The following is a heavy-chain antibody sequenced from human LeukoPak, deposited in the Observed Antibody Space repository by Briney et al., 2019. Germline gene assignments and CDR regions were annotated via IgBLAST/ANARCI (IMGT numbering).Heavy chain of an antibody. CDR1: GGTFSSYA. CDR2: IIPIFGTA. V-gene: IGHV1-69*05. CDR3: AIPFDIVVVPADGYYMDV. Sequence: ASVKVSCKASGGTFSSYAISWVRQAPGQGLEWMGGIIPIFGTANYAQKFQGRVTITTDESTSTAYMELSSLRSEDTAVYYCAIPFDIVVVPADGYYMDVWGKGTTVTVSS. D-gene: IGHD2-2*01. J-gene: IGHJ6*03.